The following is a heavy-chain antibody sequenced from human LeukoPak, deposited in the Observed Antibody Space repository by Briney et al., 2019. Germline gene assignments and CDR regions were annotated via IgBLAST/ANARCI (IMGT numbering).Heavy chain of an antibody. CDR2: IHTNSGGT. Sequence: ASVKVSCKASGYTFTGYYMHWVRQAPGQGLEWMGWIHTNSGGTNYTQTFQGRVTITRDTSISTAYIELSRLRSDDTAVYYCARGYDILTGYFKAENAFDIWGQGTMVTVSS. D-gene: IGHD3-9*01. V-gene: IGHV1-2*02. CDR1: GYTFTGYY. J-gene: IGHJ3*02. CDR3: ARGYDILTGYFKAENAFDI.